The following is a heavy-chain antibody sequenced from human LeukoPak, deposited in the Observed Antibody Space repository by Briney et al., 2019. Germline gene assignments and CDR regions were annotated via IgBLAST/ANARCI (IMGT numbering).Heavy chain of an antibody. J-gene: IGHJ4*02. Sequence: PSETLSLTCTVSGGSISSYYWSWIRQPPGKGLEWIGYIYYSGSTNYNPSLKSRVTISVDTSKNQFSLKLSSVTAADTAVYYCARSPITMVRGAGDYFDYWGQGTLVTVSS. V-gene: IGHV4-59*01. CDR1: GGSISSYY. D-gene: IGHD3-10*01. CDR3: ARSPITMVRGAGDYFDY. CDR2: IYYSGST.